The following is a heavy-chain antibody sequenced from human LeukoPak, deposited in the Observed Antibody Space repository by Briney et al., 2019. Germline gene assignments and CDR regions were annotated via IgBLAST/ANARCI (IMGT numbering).Heavy chain of an antibody. CDR1: GGSISSYY. J-gene: IGHJ4*02. CDR2: ISYSGST. CDR3: ARRGSYPHRFDY. Sequence: SETLSLTCTVSGGSISSYYWGWIRQPPGKGLEWIGSISYSGSTYYNPSLKIRVTISVDTSQNQFSLNLRSVTAADTAMYYCARRGSYPHRFDYWGQGTLVTVSS. V-gene: IGHV4-39*01. D-gene: IGHD3-10*01.